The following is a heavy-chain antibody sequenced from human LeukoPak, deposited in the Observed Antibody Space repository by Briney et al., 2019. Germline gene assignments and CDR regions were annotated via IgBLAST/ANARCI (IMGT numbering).Heavy chain of an antibody. V-gene: IGHV4-34*01. D-gene: IGHD3-22*01. Sequence: SETLSLTCAVYGGSFSGYYWSWIRQPPGKGLEWIGEINHSGSTNYNPSLKSRVTISVDTSKNQFSLKLSSVTAADTAMYYCARGRRNLRGYDSSGYPSYYYYYYMDVWGKGTTVTVSS. J-gene: IGHJ6*03. CDR3: ARGRRNLRGYDSSGYPSYYYYYYMDV. CDR1: GGSFSGYY. CDR2: INHSGST.